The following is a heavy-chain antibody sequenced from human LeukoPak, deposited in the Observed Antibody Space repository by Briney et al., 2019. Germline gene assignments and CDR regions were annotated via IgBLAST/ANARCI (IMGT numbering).Heavy chain of an antibody. D-gene: IGHD2-15*01. Sequence: PGGSLRLSCAASGFTLSSYAMSWVRQAPGKGLEWVSAISDTGNTYHADSVKGRFTISRDSSKNTLFLQMNRLRPEDAAVYYCAKAPVTTCRGAFCYPFDCWGLGTLVTVSS. V-gene: IGHV3-23*01. J-gene: IGHJ4*02. CDR3: AKAPVTTCRGAFCYPFDC. CDR1: GFTLSSYA. CDR2: ISDTGNT.